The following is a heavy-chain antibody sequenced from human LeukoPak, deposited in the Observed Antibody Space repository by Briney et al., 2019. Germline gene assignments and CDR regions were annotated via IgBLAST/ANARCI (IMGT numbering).Heavy chain of an antibody. Sequence: SVKVSCKASGGTFSSYAISWVRQAPGQGLEWMGGIIPIFGTANYAQKFQGRVTITADKPTSTAYMELSSLRSEDTAVYYCARDYCSGGSCVYYFDYWGQGALVTVSS. J-gene: IGHJ4*02. CDR3: ARDYCSGGSCVYYFDY. V-gene: IGHV1-69*06. CDR2: IIPIFGTA. CDR1: GGTFSSYA. D-gene: IGHD2-15*01.